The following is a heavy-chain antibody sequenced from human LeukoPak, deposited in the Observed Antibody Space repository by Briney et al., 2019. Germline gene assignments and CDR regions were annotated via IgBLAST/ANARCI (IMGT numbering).Heavy chain of an antibody. D-gene: IGHD5-18*01. CDR2: ISYDGSNE. J-gene: IGHJ4*02. CDR1: GFTFSSYG. Sequence: GGSLRLSCAASGFTFSSYGMHWVRQAPGKGLEWVAVISYDGSNEYHADSVKGRFTISRDNSKNTLYLQMNSLRAEDTAVYYCAKDRSQLWLSYFDYWGQGTLVTVSS. V-gene: IGHV3-30*18. CDR3: AKDRSQLWLSYFDY.